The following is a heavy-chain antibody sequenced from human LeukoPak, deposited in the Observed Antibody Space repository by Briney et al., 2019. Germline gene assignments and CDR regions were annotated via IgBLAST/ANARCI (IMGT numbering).Heavy chain of an antibody. Sequence: PSGTLSLTCGVSGGSITSTNYWHCVRQPPGKGLELIGEVNLQGSTNYNPSLMGRVAISVDMSENHISLQLTSVTAVDTAVYYCAREGGPYRPLDYSGQGTLVTVSS. V-gene: IGHV4-4*02. CDR2: VNLQGST. J-gene: IGHJ4*02. CDR1: GGSITSTNY. CDR3: AREGGPYRPLDY.